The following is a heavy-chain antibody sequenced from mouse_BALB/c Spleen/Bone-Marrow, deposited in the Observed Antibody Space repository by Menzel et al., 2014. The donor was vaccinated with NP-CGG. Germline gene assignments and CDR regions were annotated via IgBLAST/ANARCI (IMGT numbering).Heavy chain of an antibody. Sequence: VQLQQSGAELVRPETSVKVSCKASGYAFTNYLIEWVKQRPGQGLEWIGVINPGSGGTNYNEKFKGKATLTADKSSSTAYMQLSSLTSDDSAVYFCARRDDAMDYWGQGTSVTVSS. D-gene: IGHD3-3*01. V-gene: IGHV1-54*03. J-gene: IGHJ4*01. CDR2: INPGSGGT. CDR3: ARRDDAMDY. CDR1: GYAFTNYL.